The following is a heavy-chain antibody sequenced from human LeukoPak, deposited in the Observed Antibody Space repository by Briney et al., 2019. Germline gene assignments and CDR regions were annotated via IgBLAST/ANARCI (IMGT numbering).Heavy chain of an antibody. CDR2: IKHDGTKA. Sequence: GGSLRLSCAASGFSFSSYWMRWVRQAPGRGLHWVATIKHDGTKAYYVASVKGRFSISKDNAKNSLFLDMNSLRADDSGLYYCAREGARGPFQHWGQGTLVTVSS. V-gene: IGHV3-7*01. J-gene: IGHJ1*01. CDR3: AREGARGPFQH. CDR1: GFSFSSYW. D-gene: IGHD3-16*01.